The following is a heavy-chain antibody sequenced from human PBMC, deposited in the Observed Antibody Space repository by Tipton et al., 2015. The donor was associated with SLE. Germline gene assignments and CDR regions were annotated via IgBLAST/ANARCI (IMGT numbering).Heavy chain of an antibody. D-gene: IGHD6-19*01. Sequence: SLRLSCAASGFTFSSYGMHWVRQAPGKGLEWVSAISGSGGSTYYADSVKGRFTISRDNSKNTLYLQMNSLRAEDTAVYYCAKDESSGWLGGYWGQGTLVTVSS. CDR2: ISGSGGST. CDR3: AKDESSGWLGGY. J-gene: IGHJ4*02. CDR1: GFTFSSYG. V-gene: IGHV3-23*01.